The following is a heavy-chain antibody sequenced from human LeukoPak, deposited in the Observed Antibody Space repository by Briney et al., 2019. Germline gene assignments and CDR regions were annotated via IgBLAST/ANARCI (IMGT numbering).Heavy chain of an antibody. CDR2: IRYDGSNK. CDR3: AKAPAGRFLEWPLYYYYYMDV. Sequence: GGSLRLSCAASGFTFSSYGMHWVRQAPGKGLEWVAFIRYDGSNKYYADYVKGRFAISRDNSKNTLYLQMNSLRAEDTAVYYCAKAPAGRFLEWPLYYYYYMDVWGKGTTVTVSS. J-gene: IGHJ6*03. CDR1: GFTFSSYG. D-gene: IGHD3-3*01. V-gene: IGHV3-30*02.